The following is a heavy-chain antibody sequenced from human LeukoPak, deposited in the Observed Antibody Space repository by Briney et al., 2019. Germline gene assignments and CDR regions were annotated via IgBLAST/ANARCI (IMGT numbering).Heavy chain of an antibody. D-gene: IGHD1-20*01. CDR2: ISSGGSTT. V-gene: IGHV3-48*03. Sequence: GGSLRLSCAASGFTISGYEMNWVRQAPGKGLEWVSYISSGGSTTYYADSVKGRFTISRDNAKNSLYLQMNSLRAEDTAVYYCARDPPFIIGTTFFDYWGQGTLVTVSS. J-gene: IGHJ4*02. CDR1: GFTISGYE. CDR3: ARDPPFIIGTTFFDY.